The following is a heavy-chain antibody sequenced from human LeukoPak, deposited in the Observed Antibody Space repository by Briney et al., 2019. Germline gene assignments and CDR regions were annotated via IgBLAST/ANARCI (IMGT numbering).Heavy chain of an antibody. V-gene: IGHV3-7*01. CDR2: IKQDGSEN. CDR3: ARERGDTQRDYYGMDV. CDR1: GFTFSSYW. J-gene: IGHJ6*02. D-gene: IGHD5-18*01. Sequence: GGSLRLTCAASGFTFSSYWMSWVRQAPGKGLEWVANIKQDGSENYYVDSVKGRFTISRDNAKNSLYLQMNSLRAEDTAVCYCARERGDTQRDYYGMDVWGQGTTVTVSS.